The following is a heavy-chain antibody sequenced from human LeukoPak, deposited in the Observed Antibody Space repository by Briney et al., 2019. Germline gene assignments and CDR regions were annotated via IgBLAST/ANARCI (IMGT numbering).Heavy chain of an antibody. CDR3: ARLPCSTSCYHDAFDI. Sequence: GESLKISCKGSGYSFTDYWIGWVRQMPGKGLEWMGIIYPGDSDTRYSPSFQGQVTISADKSISTAYLQWSSLKASDTAMYYCARLPCSTSCYHDAFDIWGQGTMVTVSS. D-gene: IGHD2-2*01. J-gene: IGHJ3*02. CDR2: IYPGDSDT. CDR1: GYSFTDYW. V-gene: IGHV5-51*01.